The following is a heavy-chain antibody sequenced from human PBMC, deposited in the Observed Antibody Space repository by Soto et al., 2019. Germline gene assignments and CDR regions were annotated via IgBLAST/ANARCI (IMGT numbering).Heavy chain of an antibody. Sequence: ASVKVSCKVSGYTLTELSMHWVRQAPGKGLEWMGGFDPEDGETIYAQKFQGRVTMTEDTSTDTAYMELSSLRSEDTAVYYCATLDLPPIWSGYHYWGQGTLVTVSS. J-gene: IGHJ4*02. V-gene: IGHV1-24*01. CDR3: ATLDLPPIWSGYHY. CDR2: FDPEDGET. D-gene: IGHD3-3*01. CDR1: GYTLTELS.